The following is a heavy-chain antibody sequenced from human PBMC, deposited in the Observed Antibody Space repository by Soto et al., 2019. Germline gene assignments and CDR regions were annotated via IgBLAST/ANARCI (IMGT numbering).Heavy chain of an antibody. CDR3: ARGNGDTEHLNWFDP. CDR1: GFTFSSYA. J-gene: IGHJ5*02. Sequence: GGSLRLSCAASGFTFSSYAMHWVRQAPGKGLEWVAVISYDGSNKYDADSVKGRFSIARDNSKNTLYLQMNSLRAEDTAVYYGARGNGDTEHLNWFDPWGQGTLVTVSS. D-gene: IGHD5-18*01. CDR2: ISYDGSNK. V-gene: IGHV3-30-3*01.